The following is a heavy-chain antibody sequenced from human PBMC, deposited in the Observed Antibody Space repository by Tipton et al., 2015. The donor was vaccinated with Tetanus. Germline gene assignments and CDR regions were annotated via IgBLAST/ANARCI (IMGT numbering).Heavy chain of an antibody. D-gene: IGHD6-25*01. CDR2: IIPASGAT. Sequence: QSGAEVKKPGSSVKVSCKSSGGPFYKHGIDWVRQAPGQGLEWMGGIIPASGATNYAHKFQGRVTTTADASTTTVHMELSNLRSDDTAVYYCVRDRAAAGGSDYWGQGTLVTV. V-gene: IGHV1-69*01. CDR1: GGPFYKHG. J-gene: IGHJ4*02. CDR3: VRDRAAAGGSDY.